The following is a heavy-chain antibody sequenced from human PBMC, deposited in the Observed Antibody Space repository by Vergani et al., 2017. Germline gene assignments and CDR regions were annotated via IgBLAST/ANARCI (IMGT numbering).Heavy chain of an antibody. V-gene: IGHV4-39*01. J-gene: IGHJ4*02. CDR1: GGSLSSSSYY. D-gene: IGHD2-2*01. Sequence: QLQLQESGPGLVKPSETLSLTCTVSGGSLSSSSYYWGWIRQPPGKGLEWIGSIYYSGSTYYNPSLKSRVTISVDTSKNQFSLKLSSVTAADTAVYYCARXGRAIVVVPAASAGFDYWGQGTLVTVSS. CDR2: IYYSGST. CDR3: ARXGRAIVVVPAASAGFDY.